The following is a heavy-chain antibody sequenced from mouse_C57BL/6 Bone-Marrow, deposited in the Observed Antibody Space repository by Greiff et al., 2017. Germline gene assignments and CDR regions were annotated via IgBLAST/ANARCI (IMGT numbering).Heavy chain of an antibody. CDR3: TTTVVQYYYAMDY. Sequence: VQLKESGAELVRPGASVKLSCTASGFNIKDYYMHWVKQRPEQGLEWIGRIDPEDGDTEYAPKFQGKATMTADTSSNTAYLQLSSLTSEDTAVYYCTTTVVQYYYAMDYWGQGTSVTVSS. J-gene: IGHJ4*01. D-gene: IGHD1-1*01. V-gene: IGHV14-1*01. CDR2: IDPEDGDT. CDR1: GFNIKDYY.